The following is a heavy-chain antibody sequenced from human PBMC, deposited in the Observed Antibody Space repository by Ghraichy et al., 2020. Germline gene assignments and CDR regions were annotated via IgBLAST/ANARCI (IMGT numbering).Heavy chain of an antibody. Sequence: GESLNISCAASGLTFSDQHMDWVRQAPGKGLEWVGRIRSKAYSYTTEYAASVKGRFTVSRDDSKNSLYLQMNSLQADDTAVYYCTRLGVRSSYLNYWGQGTLGTVSS. CDR1: GLTFSDQH. V-gene: IGHV3-72*01. J-gene: IGHJ4*02. CDR3: TRLGVRSSYLNY. D-gene: IGHD1-1*01. CDR2: IRSKAYSYTT.